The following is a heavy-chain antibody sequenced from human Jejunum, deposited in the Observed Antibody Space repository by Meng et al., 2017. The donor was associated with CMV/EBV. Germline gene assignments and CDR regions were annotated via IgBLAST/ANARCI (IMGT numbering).Heavy chain of an antibody. Sequence: SEWIGWVRQMPGKGLEWMGVIYPGDSDTRYSPSFQGQVTISADKSISTAYLQWSSLKASDTAMYYCATSYSRSTLYYYYGIDVWGQGTTVTVSS. V-gene: IGHV5-51*01. D-gene: IGHD6-6*01. CDR2: IYPGDSDT. J-gene: IGHJ6*02. CDR3: ATSYSRSTLYYYYGIDV. CDR1: SEW.